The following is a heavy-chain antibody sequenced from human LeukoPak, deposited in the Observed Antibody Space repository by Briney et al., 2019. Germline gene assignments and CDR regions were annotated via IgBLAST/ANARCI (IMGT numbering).Heavy chain of an antibody. D-gene: IGHD3-10*01. CDR3: VKDRGNGGYFDY. V-gene: IGHV3-23*01. J-gene: IGHJ4*02. CDR1: GFTFSRYA. Sequence: GGSLRLSCAASGFTFSRYAMSWVRQAPGKGLEWVSTIIGSGGRTDYTDSVKGRFTISRDISKNTLYLQMDSLRAEDTAVYYCVKDRGNGGYFDYWGQGTLVTVSS. CDR2: IIGSGGRT.